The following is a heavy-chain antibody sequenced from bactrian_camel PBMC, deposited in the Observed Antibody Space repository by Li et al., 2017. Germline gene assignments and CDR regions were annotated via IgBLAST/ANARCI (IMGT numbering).Heavy chain of an antibody. V-gene: IGHV3S42*01. CDR2: INSIDGST. CDR1: GFTFSSYG. CDR3: ATVRAPTYGGGWYVSSTVSWKDFGY. J-gene: IGHJ6*01. D-gene: IGHD6*01. Sequence: VQLVESGGGLVQAGGSLRLSCTASGFTFSSYGMSWVRQAPGKGLEWVSSINSIDGSTGYADSVKGRFTISRDNAENTLYLQLNSLKTEDTALYYCATVRAPTYGGGWYVSSTVSWKDFGYWGQGTQVTVS.